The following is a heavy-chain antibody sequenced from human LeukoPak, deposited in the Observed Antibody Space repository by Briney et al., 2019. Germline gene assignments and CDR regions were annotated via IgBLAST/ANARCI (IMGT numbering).Heavy chain of an antibody. V-gene: IGHV1-69*04. J-gene: IGHJ4*02. CDR2: IIPILGIA. CDR3: ARDPVSGLRSPGYFDY. CDR1: GYTFTSYG. D-gene: IGHD5-12*01. Sequence: SVKVSCKASGYTFTSYGISWVRQAPGQGLEWMGRIIPILGIANYAQKFQGRVTITADKSTSTAYMELSSLRSEDTAVYYCARDPVSGLRSPGYFDYWGQGTLVTVSS.